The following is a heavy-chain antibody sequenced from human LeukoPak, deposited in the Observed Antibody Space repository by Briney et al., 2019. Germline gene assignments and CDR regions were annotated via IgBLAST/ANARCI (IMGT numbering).Heavy chain of an antibody. V-gene: IGHV5-51*01. CDR3: ARNGAAGTPNRFFNWFDP. Sequence: GESLKISCKGSGYSFTTYWNAWVRQMPGKGLEWMGLIYSGNSDTRYSPSFQGQVTFSADKSIDTAYLQWNSLQASDTAIYYCARNGAAGTPNRFFNWFDPWGQGTLVTVSS. CDR2: IYSGNSDT. D-gene: IGHD6-13*01. J-gene: IGHJ5*02. CDR1: GYSFTTYW.